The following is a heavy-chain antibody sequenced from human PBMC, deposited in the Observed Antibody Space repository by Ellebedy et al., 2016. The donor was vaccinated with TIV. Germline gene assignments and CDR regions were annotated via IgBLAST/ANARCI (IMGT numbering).Heavy chain of an antibody. CDR2: ISGSGGST. CDR3: ARDLRYDYVWGSYRYILSPLYDY. V-gene: IGHV3-23*01. J-gene: IGHJ4*02. Sequence: GESLKISCAASGFTFSSYAMSWVRQAPGKGLEWVSAISGSGGSTYYADSVKGRFTISRDNAKNSLYLQMNSLRDEDTAVYYCARDLRYDYVWGSYRYILSPLYDYWGQGTLVTVSS. D-gene: IGHD3-16*02. CDR1: GFTFSSYA.